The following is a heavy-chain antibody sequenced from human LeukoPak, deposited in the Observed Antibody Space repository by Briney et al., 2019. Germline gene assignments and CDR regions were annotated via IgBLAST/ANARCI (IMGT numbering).Heavy chain of an antibody. CDR2: ISYDGSNK. V-gene: IGHV3-30*03. J-gene: IGHJ4*02. CDR1: GFTFSSYG. Sequence: GGSLRLSCAASGFTFSSYGMHWVRQAPGKGLEWVAVISYDGSNKYYADSVKGRFTISRDNSKNTLYLQMNSLRAEDTAVYYCARVWTNKVATRYYFDYWGQGTLVTVSS. D-gene: IGHD5-12*01. CDR3: ARVWTNKVATRYYFDY.